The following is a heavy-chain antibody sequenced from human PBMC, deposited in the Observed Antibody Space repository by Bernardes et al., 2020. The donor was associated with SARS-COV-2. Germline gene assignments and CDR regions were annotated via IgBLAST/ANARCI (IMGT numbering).Heavy chain of an antibody. CDR1: GFTFSSYS. J-gene: IGHJ4*02. D-gene: IGHD6-19*01. CDR2: ISSSSSYI. Sequence: GGSLRLSCAASGFTFSSYSMNWVRQAPGKGLEWVSSISSSSSYIYYADSVNGRFTISRDNAKNSLYLQMNSLRAEDTAVYYCASRQWLVHRGGVDYWGQGTLVTVSS. V-gene: IGHV3-21*01. CDR3: ASRQWLVHRGGVDY.